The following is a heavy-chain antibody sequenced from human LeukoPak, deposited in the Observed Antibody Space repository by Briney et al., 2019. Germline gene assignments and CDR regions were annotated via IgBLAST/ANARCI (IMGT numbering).Heavy chain of an antibody. CDR2: IRFDGSNK. Sequence: GGSLRLSCAASGFTFSSYGMHWVRQAPGKGLEWVAFIRFDGSNKYYADSVKGRFTISRDNSKNTLYLQMNSLRAEDTAVYYCAKVITTTVTTTYYFDYWGQGTLVTVSS. D-gene: IGHD4-17*01. CDR1: GFTFSSYG. V-gene: IGHV3-30*02. CDR3: AKVITTTVTTTYYFDY. J-gene: IGHJ4*02.